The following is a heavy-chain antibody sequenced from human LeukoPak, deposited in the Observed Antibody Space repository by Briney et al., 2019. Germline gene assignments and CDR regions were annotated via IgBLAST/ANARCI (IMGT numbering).Heavy chain of an antibody. J-gene: IGHJ4*02. CDR2: ITGDDSGT. D-gene: IGHD6-19*01. Sequence: GGSLRLSCAASGFTFDDYAMHWVRQAPGKGLEWVSLITGDDSGTYYADSVKGRFTISRGNSKNSLYLQMNSLRTEDTALYYCSKEGPIAVANYFDYWGQGTLVTVSS. CDR3: SKEGPIAVANYFDY. V-gene: IGHV3-43*02. CDR1: GFTFDDYA.